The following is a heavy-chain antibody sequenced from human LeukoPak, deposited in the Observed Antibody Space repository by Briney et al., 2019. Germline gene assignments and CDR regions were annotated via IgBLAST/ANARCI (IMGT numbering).Heavy chain of an antibody. D-gene: IGHD3-3*01. J-gene: IGHJ4*02. CDR3: ARASHALRFFYYFDY. CDR2: ISSSSSYI. CDR1: GFTFSSYS. Sequence: PGGSLRLSCAASGFTFSSYSMNWVRQAPGKGLEWVSSISSSSSYIYYADSVKGRFTISRDNAKNSLYLQMNSLRAEDTAVYYCARASHALRFFYYFDYWGQGTLVTVSS. V-gene: IGHV3-21*01.